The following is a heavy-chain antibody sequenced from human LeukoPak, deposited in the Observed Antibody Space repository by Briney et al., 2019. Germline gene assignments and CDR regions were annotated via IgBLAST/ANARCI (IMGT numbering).Heavy chain of an antibody. CDR2: IYYSGST. J-gene: IGHJ4*02. D-gene: IGHD3-16*02. Sequence: SSETLSLTCTVSGGSISSYSWSWIRQPPGKGLEWIGYIYYSGSTNYNPSLKSRVTISVDTSKNQFSLKLSSVTAADTAVYYCARNKYVWGSYRYLLFDYWGQGTLVTVSS. CDR3: ARNKYVWGSYRYLLFDY. V-gene: IGHV4-59*01. CDR1: GGSISSYS.